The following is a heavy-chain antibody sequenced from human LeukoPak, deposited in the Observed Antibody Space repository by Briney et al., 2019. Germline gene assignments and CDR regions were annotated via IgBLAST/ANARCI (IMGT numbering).Heavy chain of an antibody. Sequence: SETLSLTCTVSDSSISSGGYYWTWIRQHPGKGLEWIGSIYYSGSTYYNPSLKSRVTISVDTSKNQFSLKLSSVTAADTAVYYCARHRNDILTGSRYYYGMDVWGQGTTVTVSS. CDR1: DSSISSGGYY. CDR2: IYYSGST. V-gene: IGHV4-39*01. D-gene: IGHD3-9*01. CDR3: ARHRNDILTGSRYYYGMDV. J-gene: IGHJ6*02.